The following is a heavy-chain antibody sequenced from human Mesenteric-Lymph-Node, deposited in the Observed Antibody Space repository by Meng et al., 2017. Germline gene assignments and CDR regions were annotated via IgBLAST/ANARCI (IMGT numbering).Heavy chain of an antibody. CDR1: GYTFTGYY. D-gene: IGHD3-10*01. Sequence: ASVKVSCKASGYTFTGYYIHWVRQAPGQGLEWMGRINPNSGGTNYAQKFQGRVTMTRDTSISTAYMELSRLRSDDTAVYYCARSGESGSGSYLVPWGQGTLVTVSS. J-gene: IGHJ5*02. CDR3: ARSGESGSGSYLVP. V-gene: IGHV1-2*06. CDR2: INPNSGGT.